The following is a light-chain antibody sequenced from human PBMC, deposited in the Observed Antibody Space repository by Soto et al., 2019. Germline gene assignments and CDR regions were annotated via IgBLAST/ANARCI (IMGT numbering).Light chain of an antibody. Sequence: SYELTQPPSVSVAPGQTASITCGGDNIGTKGVHWYQQKPGQAPELVVYNGRDRPSGIPERFSGSNSGNTATLTITRVEAGDEADLYCQVRASPSDHSVVFGGGTKLTVL. CDR1: NIGTKG. CDR2: NGR. CDR3: QVRASPSDHSVV. J-gene: IGLJ3*02. V-gene: IGLV3-21*02.